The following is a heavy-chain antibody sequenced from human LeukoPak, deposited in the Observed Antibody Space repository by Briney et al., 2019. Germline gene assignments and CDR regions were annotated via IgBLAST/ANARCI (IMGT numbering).Heavy chain of an antibody. CDR3: ARGGYSSDY. CDR1: GFTFSSYW. D-gene: IGHD5-18*01. CDR2: INSDGSST. Sequence: HGESLKISCAASGFTFSSYWMHWVRQAPGKGLVWVSRINSDGSSTSYADSVKGRFTISRDNAKNTLYLQMNSLRAEDTAVYYCARGGYSSDYWGQGTLVTVSS. V-gene: IGHV3-74*01. J-gene: IGHJ4*02.